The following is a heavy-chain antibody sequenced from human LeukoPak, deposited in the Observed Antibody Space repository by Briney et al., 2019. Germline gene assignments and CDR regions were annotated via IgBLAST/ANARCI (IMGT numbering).Heavy chain of an antibody. CDR2: IWHDGSNE. Sequence: GGSLRLSCAASGFTFSNYGMHWVRQAPGKGLEWVAVIWHDGSNEYYADSVKGRFTISRDNSKNTLYLQMNSLRAGDTAVYYCANNFDYWGQGTLVTVSS. V-gene: IGHV3-33*06. J-gene: IGHJ4*02. CDR1: GFTFSNYG. CDR3: ANNFDY.